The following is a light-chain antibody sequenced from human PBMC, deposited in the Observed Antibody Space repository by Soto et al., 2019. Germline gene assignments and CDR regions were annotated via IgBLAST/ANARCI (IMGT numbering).Light chain of an antibody. Sequence: EIVLTQSPGTLSLSPGDGATLSCRASQSVSSGYLAWYQQKPGQAPRLLIYGVSRRAGGIPDRFSGSGSGTDFTLSISRLEPEDFAVYWCQHYGNSPTFGQGTRVQIK. CDR1: QSVSSGY. CDR3: QHYGNSPT. J-gene: IGKJ1*01. V-gene: IGKV3-20*01. CDR2: GVS.